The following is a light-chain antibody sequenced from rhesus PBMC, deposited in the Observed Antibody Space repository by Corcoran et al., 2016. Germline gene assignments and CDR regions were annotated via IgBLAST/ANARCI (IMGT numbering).Light chain of an antibody. J-gene: IGKJ2*01. CDR2: GAS. CDR3: QQGYGAPYS. CDR1: QVINNA. V-gene: IGKV1-33*01. Sequence: DIQMSQSPSSLSASVGDTVTITCRASQVINNALAWYQQRPGKTPNLLIYGASNLKIGVPSRFSGSRSGTDFTLTVSSLQPEDFATYCCQQGYGAPYSFGQGTKVEIK.